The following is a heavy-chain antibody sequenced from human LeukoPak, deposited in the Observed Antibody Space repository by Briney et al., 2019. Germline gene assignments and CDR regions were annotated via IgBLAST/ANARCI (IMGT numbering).Heavy chain of an antibody. CDR3: ARGLGSAAGTGYYYYYMDV. Sequence: SQTLSLTCAISGDSVSSNSAAWNWIRQSPSRGLEWLGRTYYRSKWYNDYAVSVKSRITINPDTSKNQFSLQLNSVTPEDTAAYYCARGLGSAAGTGYYYYYMDVWGKGTTVTVSS. CDR1: GDSVSSNSAA. D-gene: IGHD6-19*01. J-gene: IGHJ6*03. V-gene: IGHV6-1*01. CDR2: TYYRSKWYN.